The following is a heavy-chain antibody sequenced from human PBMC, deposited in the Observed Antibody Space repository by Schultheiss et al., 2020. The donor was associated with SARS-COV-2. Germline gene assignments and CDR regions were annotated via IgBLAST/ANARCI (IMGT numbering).Heavy chain of an antibody. CDR1: GGSISSYY. V-gene: IGHV3-23*01. Sequence: GGSLRLSCTVSGGSISSYYWSWIRQAPGKGLEWVSAISGSGGSTYYADSVKGRFTISRDNSKNTLYLQMNSLRAEDTAVYYCARAKVRVDYVWDWGQGTLVTVSS. J-gene: IGHJ4*02. CDR2: ISGSGGST. D-gene: IGHD3-16*01. CDR3: ARAKVRVDYVWD.